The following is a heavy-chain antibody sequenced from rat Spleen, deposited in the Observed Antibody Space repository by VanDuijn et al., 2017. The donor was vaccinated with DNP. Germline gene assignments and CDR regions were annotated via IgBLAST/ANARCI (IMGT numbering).Heavy chain of an antibody. J-gene: IGHJ4*01. CDR3: ARHRTISPYYYAMDA. CDR2: ITYDGGTP. Sequence: EVQLVESGGGLVQPGRSMKLSCAASGFTFSDYGMAWVLQAPTKGLEWVASITYDGGTPYYRDSVKGRFTISRDNAQSTLYLRMDSLRSEDTATYYCARHRTISPYYYAMDAWGQGASVTVSS. CDR1: GFTFSDYG. V-gene: IGHV5-7*01.